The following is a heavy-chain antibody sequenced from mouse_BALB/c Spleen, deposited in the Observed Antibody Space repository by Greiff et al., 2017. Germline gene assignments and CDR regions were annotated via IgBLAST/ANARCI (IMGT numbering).Heavy chain of an antibody. D-gene: IGHD1-1*01. CDR1: GFSLTSYG. CDR3: ARKSLYGSSYDWYFDV. J-gene: IGHJ1*01. Sequence: VQLKQSGPGLVAPSQSLSITCTVSGFSLTSYGVHWVRQPPGKGLEWLGVIWAGGSTNYNSALMSRLSISKDNSKSQVFFKMNSLQANDTAIYYCARKSLYGSSYDWYFDVWGAGTTVTVSS. V-gene: IGHV2-9*02. CDR2: IWAGGST.